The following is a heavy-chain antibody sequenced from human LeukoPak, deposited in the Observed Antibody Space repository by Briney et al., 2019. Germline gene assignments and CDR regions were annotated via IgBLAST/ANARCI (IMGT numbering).Heavy chain of an antibody. CDR2: INQDGGER. D-gene: IGHD5-18*01. CDR3: VRDGYLDY. Sequence: QPGGSLRLSCVASGFTFSNYWMAWVRQAPGRGLEWVAHINQDGGERNYVDPVKGRFTISRDNAKNSVYLQMNSLRAEDTAVYYCVRDGYLDYWGPGTLVTVSS. J-gene: IGHJ4*02. V-gene: IGHV3-7*05. CDR1: GFTFSNYW.